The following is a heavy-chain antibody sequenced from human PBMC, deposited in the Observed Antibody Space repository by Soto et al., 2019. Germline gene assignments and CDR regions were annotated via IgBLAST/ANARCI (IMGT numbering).Heavy chain of an antibody. CDR3: ARKASSGTLNWFDP. CDR2: MNPGSGKT. Sequence: ASVKVSCKASGYTFINYDISWVRQATGQGLEWMGWMNPGSGKTDYANKFQGRVTMTRDASTSTAHLELSSLTSEDTAVYYCARKASSGTLNWFDPWGQGTLVTVSS. J-gene: IGHJ5*02. V-gene: IGHV1-8*02. CDR1: GYTFINYD.